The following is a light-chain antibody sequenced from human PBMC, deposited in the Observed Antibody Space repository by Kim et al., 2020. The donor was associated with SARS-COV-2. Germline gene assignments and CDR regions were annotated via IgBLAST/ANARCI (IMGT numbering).Light chain of an antibody. CDR1: QSIITY. CDR2: DTS. J-gene: IGKJ5*01. V-gene: IGKV3-11*01. Sequence: SPGERATLACRASQSIITYLAWYQQKPGQAPRLLIYDTSKRATDIPPRFSGSGSGTEFTLTINSLEPEDFAVYYCQQRADWPITFGHGTRLEIK. CDR3: QQRADWPIT.